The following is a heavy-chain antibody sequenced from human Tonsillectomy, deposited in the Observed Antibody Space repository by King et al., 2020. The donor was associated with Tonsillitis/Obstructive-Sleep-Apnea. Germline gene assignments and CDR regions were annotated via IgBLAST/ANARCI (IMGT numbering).Heavy chain of an antibody. V-gene: IGHV3-30*04. CDR1: GFTFSSYA. CDR3: AGRLYCSNGVCHDYYYYMDV. CDR2: ISYDGSNI. Sequence: VQLVESGGGVVQPGRSLRLSCAASGFTFSSYAMHWVRQAPGKGLEWVALISYDGSNIYYADSVKGRFTISRDNPKNTLYLQMNSLKADDTAVYYCAGRLYCSNGVCHDYYYYMDVWGKGTTVTVSS. J-gene: IGHJ6*03. D-gene: IGHD2-8*01.